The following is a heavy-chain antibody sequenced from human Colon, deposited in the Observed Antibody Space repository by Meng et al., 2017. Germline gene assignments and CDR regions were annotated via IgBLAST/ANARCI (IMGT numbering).Heavy chain of an antibody. CDR1: GFTFSSFA. V-gene: IGHV3-23*01. D-gene: IGHD3-22*01. CDR3: AKTGCRSSGYYCFGG. J-gene: IGHJ4*02. Sequence: GESLKISCAASGFTFSSFAMSWVRQIPGKGLEWVSSIKSGGDKTYFADSVKGRFTISRDNSNNAVYLQMNSLRSEDTAVYYCAKTGCRSSGYYCFGGWGQGTRVTVSS. CDR2: IKSGGDKT.